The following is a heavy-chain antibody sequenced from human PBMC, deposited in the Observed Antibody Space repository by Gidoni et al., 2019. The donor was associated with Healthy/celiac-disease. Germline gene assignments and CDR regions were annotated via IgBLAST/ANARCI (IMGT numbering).Heavy chain of an antibody. J-gene: IGHJ4*02. D-gene: IGHD3-3*01. CDR2: ANSYAT. V-gene: IGHV3-73*01. CDR3: TSTIFGVVTLDY. Sequence: ANSYATAYAASVKGRFTISRDDSKNTAYLQMNSLKTEDTAVYYCTSTIFGVVTLDYWGQGTLVTVSS.